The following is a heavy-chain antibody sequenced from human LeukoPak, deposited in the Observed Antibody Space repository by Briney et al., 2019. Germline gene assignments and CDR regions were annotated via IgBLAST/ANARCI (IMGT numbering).Heavy chain of an antibody. Sequence: GGSLRLSCAASGFTFSSYEMNWVRQAPGKGLEWVSYISSSGSTIYYADSVKGRFTISRDNAKNSLYLQMKSLRAEDTAVYYCAELGITMIGGVWGKGTTVTISS. D-gene: IGHD3-10*02. CDR2: ISSSGSTI. J-gene: IGHJ6*04. CDR3: AELGITMIGGV. V-gene: IGHV3-48*03. CDR1: GFTFSSYE.